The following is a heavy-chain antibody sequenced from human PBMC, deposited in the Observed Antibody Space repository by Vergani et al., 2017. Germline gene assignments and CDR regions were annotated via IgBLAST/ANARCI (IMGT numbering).Heavy chain of an antibody. J-gene: IGHJ4*02. CDR2: IWYDGSNK. CDR3: ANYGPFMIVPLFDY. D-gene: IGHD3-22*01. Sequence: QVQLVESGGGVVQPGRSLRLSCAASGFTFSSYGMHWVRQAPGKGLEWVAVIWYDGSNKYYADSVKGRFTISRDNSKNTLYLQMNSLRAEDTAVYYCANYGPFMIVPLFDYWGQGTLVTVSS. V-gene: IGHV3-33*06. CDR1: GFTFSSYG.